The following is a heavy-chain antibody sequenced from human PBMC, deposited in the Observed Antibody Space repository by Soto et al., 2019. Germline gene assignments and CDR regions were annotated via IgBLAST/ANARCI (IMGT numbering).Heavy chain of an antibody. Sequence: SEALSLTCTVSCGSTISSTYCWGWIRQPPGKGLEWIGSIYNSGVDYNPSLKSRVTISVDTSKTQFSLRLTSVTAADTALYYCARHPTGFPNWIDPWGQGIMVTVSS. J-gene: IGHJ5*02. V-gene: IGHV4-39*01. D-gene: IGHD2-15*01. CDR2: IYNSGV. CDR1: CGSTISSTYC. CDR3: ARHPTGFPNWIDP.